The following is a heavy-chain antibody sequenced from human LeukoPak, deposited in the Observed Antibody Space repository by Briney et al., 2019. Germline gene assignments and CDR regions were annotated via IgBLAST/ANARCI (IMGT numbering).Heavy chain of an antibody. CDR2: IYSGGST. V-gene: IGHV3-66*01. D-gene: IGHD4/OR15-4a*01. CDR3: ARNRDYGQTGYFDY. CDR1: GFTVSSNY. J-gene: IGHJ4*02. Sequence: GGSLRLSCAASGFTVSSNYMSWVRQSPGKGLEWLSVIYSGGSTYYADTVKGRFNIYRDHSKNTLYLQLNSLRAEDTAVYYCARNRDYGQTGYFDYWGQGTLVTVSS.